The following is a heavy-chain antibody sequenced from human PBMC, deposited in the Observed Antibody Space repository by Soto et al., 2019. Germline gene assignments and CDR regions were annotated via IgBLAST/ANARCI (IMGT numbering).Heavy chain of an antibody. CDR1: GFTFTSSA. J-gene: IGHJ6*02. D-gene: IGHD3-3*01. CDR2: IVVGSGNT. V-gene: IGHV1-58*02. Sequence: QMQLVQSGPEVKKPGTSVKVSCKASGFTFTSSAMQWVRQARGQRLEWIGWIVVGSGNTNYAQKFQERVTITRDMPTSTAYLELSTLSSEDTAVYYCSADESVGYYSYGMDVWGQGTTVTVSS. CDR3: SADESVGYYSYGMDV.